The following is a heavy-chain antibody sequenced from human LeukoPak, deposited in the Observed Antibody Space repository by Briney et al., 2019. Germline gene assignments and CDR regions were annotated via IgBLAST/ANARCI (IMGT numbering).Heavy chain of an antibody. Sequence: GGSLRLSCAASGFTFSSYWMSWVRQAPGKGLEWVANIKQDGSEKYYVDSVKGRFTISRDNSKNTLYLQMNSLRAEDTAVYYCAKDHNVWSDYGDYLYWGQGTLVTVSS. V-gene: IGHV3-7*01. CDR1: GFTFSSYW. J-gene: IGHJ4*02. CDR2: IKQDGSEK. D-gene: IGHD4-17*01. CDR3: AKDHNVWSDYGDYLY.